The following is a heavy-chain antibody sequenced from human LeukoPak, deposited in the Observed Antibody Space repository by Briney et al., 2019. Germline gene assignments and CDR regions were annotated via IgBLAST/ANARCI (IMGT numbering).Heavy chain of an antibody. J-gene: IGHJ4*02. CDR3: ARGYSPTLRTTGNDY. CDR1: GYTFTSPD. V-gene: IGHV1-8*01. Sequence: GASVKVSCKASGYTFTSPDINWVRQATGQGLEWMGWMNSNSGNTGYAQKFQGRVTMTRDTSINTAYMELHSLRSEDTAVYYCARGYSPTLRTTGNDYWGQGTLVTVSS. D-gene: IGHD1-1*01. CDR2: MNSNSGNT.